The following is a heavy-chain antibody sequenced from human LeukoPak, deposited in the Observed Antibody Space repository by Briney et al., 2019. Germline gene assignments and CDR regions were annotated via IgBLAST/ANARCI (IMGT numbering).Heavy chain of an antibody. J-gene: IGHJ4*02. CDR2: ISGSGGST. CDR3: AKDLYYDSSGYGTPMDY. D-gene: IGHD3-22*01. Sequence: GGSLTLSCAASGFTFSSYAMSCFLQAPAKGLEWVSAISGSGGSTYYADSVKGRFTISRDNSKNTLYLQMNSLRAEDTAVYYCAKDLYYDSSGYGTPMDYWGQGTLVTVSS. CDR1: GFTFSSYA. V-gene: IGHV3-23*01.